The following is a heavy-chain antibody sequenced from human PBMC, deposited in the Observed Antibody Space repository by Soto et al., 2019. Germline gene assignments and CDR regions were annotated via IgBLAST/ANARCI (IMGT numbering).Heavy chain of an antibody. CDR1: GFTFSSYA. CDR3: AKNPLSMVREKLSHFDY. D-gene: IGHD3-10*01. J-gene: IGHJ4*02. V-gene: IGHV3-23*01. CDR2: ISGSGGST. Sequence: GGSLRLSCAASGFTFSSYAMSWVRQAPGKGLEWVSAISGSGGSTYYADSVKGRFTISRDNSKNTLYLQMNGLRAEDTAVYYCAKNPLSMVREKLSHFDYWGQGTLVTVSS.